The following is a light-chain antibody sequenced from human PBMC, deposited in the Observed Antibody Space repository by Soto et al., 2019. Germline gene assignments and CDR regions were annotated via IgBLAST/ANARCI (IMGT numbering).Light chain of an antibody. J-gene: IGKJ5*01. CDR2: GTS. Sequence: EIVLTQSPGTLSLAPGERATLSCRASQSISITSLAWYQQKPGQAPRLLISGTSSRATAIPDRFSGRGSGTDFTLTISRLEPEDFAVYYCQQYGSSPITFGQGTRLEIK. V-gene: IGKV3-20*01. CDR3: QQYGSSPIT. CDR1: QSISITS.